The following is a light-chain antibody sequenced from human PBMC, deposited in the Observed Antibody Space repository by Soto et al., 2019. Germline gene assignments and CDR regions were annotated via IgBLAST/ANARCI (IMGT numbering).Light chain of an antibody. J-gene: IGLJ2*01. CDR1: SSDVSDFNF. CDR2: DVS. Sequence: QSVLTQPASVSGSPGQSITISCTGTSSDVSDFNFVSWYQQYPGKAPQLLIYDVSDRPSGVSDRFSGSKSGNTAFLTISGLQAEDEADYYCNSYTRSSTWVFGGGTKLTVL. V-gene: IGLV2-14*01. CDR3: NSYTRSSTWV.